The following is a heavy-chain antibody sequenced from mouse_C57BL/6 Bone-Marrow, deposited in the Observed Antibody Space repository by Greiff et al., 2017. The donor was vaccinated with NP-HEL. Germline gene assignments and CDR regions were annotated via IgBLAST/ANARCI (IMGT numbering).Heavy chain of an antibody. J-gene: IGHJ2*01. D-gene: IGHD2-3*01. CDR2: INPYNGGT. CDR3: ARWGYYHYFDY. CDR1: GYTFTDYY. Sequence: EVQLQQSGPVLVKPGASVKMSCKASGYTFTDYYMNWVKQSHGKSLEWIGVINPYNGGTSYNQKFKGKATLTVDKSSSTAYMELNSLTSEDSAVYYCARWGYYHYFDYWGQGTTLTVSS. V-gene: IGHV1-19*01.